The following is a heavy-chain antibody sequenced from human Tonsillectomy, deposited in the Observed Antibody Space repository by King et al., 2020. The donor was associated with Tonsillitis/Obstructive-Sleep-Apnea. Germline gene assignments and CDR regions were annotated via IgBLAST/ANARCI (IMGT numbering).Heavy chain of an antibody. CDR3: AKDRYSSSWYYFDY. D-gene: IGHD6-13*01. Sequence: VQLVESGGGLVQPGRSLRLSCAASGLTFDDYAMHWVRQVPGKGLEWVSGITWNSGSIGYADSVKGRFTISRDNAKNSLYLQMNSLRAEDTALYYCAKDRYSSSWYYFDYWGQGTLVTVSS. J-gene: IGHJ4*01. CDR2: ITWNSGSI. V-gene: IGHV3-9*01. CDR1: GLTFDDYA.